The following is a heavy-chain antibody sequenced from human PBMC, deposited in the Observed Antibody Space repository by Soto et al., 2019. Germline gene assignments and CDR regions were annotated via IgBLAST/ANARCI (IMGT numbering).Heavy chain of an antibody. CDR3: ARDWGIWFGELFPWFDP. Sequence: SLRLSCAGAGFTLRRYGTHWVPPAAGKGLEWVSFIWYDGSNKYYADSLKGGFTISRDNSKNTLYLQMNSLRAEDTAVYYCARDWGIWFGELFPWFDPWGQGTLVTCSS. CDR1: GFTLRRYG. D-gene: IGHD3-10*01. V-gene: IGHV3-33*01. J-gene: IGHJ5*02. CDR2: IWYDGSNK.